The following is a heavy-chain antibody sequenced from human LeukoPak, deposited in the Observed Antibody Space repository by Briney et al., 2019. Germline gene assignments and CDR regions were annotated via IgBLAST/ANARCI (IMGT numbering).Heavy chain of an antibody. Sequence: GGSLRLSCAASGFTFSSYGMNWVRQAPGRGLEWVSGISGDAGRTYYADSVKGRFTIYRDNAKNSLYLQMNSLRAEDTAVYYCARAAQHYDILTGYALPDAFDIWGQGTMVTVSS. CDR1: GFTFSSYG. CDR3: ARAAQHYDILTGYALPDAFDI. D-gene: IGHD3-9*01. V-gene: IGHV3-23*01. CDR2: ISGDAGRT. J-gene: IGHJ3*02.